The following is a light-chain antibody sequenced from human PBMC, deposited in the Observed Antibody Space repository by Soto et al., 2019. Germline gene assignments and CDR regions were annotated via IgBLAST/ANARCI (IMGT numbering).Light chain of an antibody. Sequence: QSALTQPASVSGSPGQSITISCTGTSSDVGGYDHVSWYQQHPGKAPKLIIYDVTVRPSGISRRFSGSKSDNTASLAVSGLQPEDEADYYCSSYTNKDTLPFGGGTKVTVL. J-gene: IGLJ3*02. CDR2: DVT. V-gene: IGLV2-14*03. CDR3: SSYTNKDTLP. CDR1: SSDVGGYDH.